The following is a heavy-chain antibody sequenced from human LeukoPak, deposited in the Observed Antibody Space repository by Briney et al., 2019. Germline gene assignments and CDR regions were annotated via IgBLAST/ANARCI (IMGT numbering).Heavy chain of an antibody. CDR2: ISAYNGNT. D-gene: IGHD3-10*01. CDR1: GYTFTSYG. CDR3: ARDRAVGGGSGSYQPFDY. Sequence: ASVKVSCKASGYTFTSYGISWVRQAPGQGLEWMGWISAYNGNTNYAQKLQGRVTMTTDTSTSTAYMELRSLRSDDTAVYYCARDRAVGGGSGSYQPFDYWGQGTLVTVSS. J-gene: IGHJ4*02. V-gene: IGHV1-18*01.